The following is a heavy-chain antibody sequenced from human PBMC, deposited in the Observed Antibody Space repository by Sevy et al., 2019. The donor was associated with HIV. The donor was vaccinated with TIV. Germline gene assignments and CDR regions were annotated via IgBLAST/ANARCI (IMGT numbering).Heavy chain of an antibody. V-gene: IGHV3-43*01. J-gene: IGHJ4*02. Sequence: GGSLRLSCAASGFTFDDYTMHWVRQAPGKGLEWVSLISWDGGITYYADSVKGRFTISRDNSKNSLYLQMNSLRTEDTALYYCAKGSHYYDSSGPGDYWGQGTLVTVSS. CDR1: GFTFDDYT. CDR3: AKGSHYYDSSGPGDY. D-gene: IGHD3-22*01. CDR2: ISWDGGIT.